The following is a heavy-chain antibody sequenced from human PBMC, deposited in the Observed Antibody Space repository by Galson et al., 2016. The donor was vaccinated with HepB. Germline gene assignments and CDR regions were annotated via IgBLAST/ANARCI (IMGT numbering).Heavy chain of an antibody. Sequence: SETLSLTCTVSGGSISSSSYYWAWIRQPPGKGLEWIATVYFSGRTDNNPSLKSRVTTSVDTSKNQFSLQLSSVTAADTAVYSFARGRRLYNDILTGYRNYFDQWGQGTLVTVSS. CDR2: VYFSGRT. CDR3: ARGRRLYNDILTGYRNYFDQ. CDR1: GGSISSSSYY. J-gene: IGHJ4*02. D-gene: IGHD3-9*01. V-gene: IGHV4-39*01.